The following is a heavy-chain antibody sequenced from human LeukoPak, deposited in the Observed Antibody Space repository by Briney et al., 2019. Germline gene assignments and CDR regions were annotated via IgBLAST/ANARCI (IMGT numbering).Heavy chain of an antibody. Sequence: PSETLSLTCAVYGGSFSGYYWSWIHQPPGKGLEWIGEINHSGSTNYNPSLKSRVTISVDTSKNQFSLKLSSVTAADTAVYYCARRRLSGDAFDIWGQGTMVTVSS. V-gene: IGHV4-34*01. D-gene: IGHD2/OR15-2a*01. J-gene: IGHJ3*02. CDR2: INHSGST. CDR1: GGSFSGYY. CDR3: ARRRLSGDAFDI.